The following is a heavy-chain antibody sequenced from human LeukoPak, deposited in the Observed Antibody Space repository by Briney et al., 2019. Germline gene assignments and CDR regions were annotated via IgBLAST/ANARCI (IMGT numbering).Heavy chain of an antibody. CDR1: GFTFSSYA. CDR3: ARDPGPAIAVAGTAPFDY. Sequence: GGSLRLSCAASGFTFSSYAMHWVRQAPGKGLEWVAVISYDGSNKYYADSVKGRFTISRDNSKNTLYLQMNSLRAEDTAVYYCARDPGPAIAVAGTAPFDYWGQGTLVTVSS. J-gene: IGHJ4*02. CDR2: ISYDGSNK. V-gene: IGHV3-30*04. D-gene: IGHD6-19*01.